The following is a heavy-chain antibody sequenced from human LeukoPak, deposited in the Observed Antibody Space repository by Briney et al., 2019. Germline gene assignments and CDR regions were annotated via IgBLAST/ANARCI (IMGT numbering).Heavy chain of an antibody. V-gene: IGHV3-53*04. J-gene: IGHJ3*02. CDR3: ARFMVVAASHAFDI. D-gene: IGHD2-15*01. CDR1: GFTLRSNY. CDR2: MYSGGST. Sequence: GGSLRHSCAASGFTLRSNYMIGLGQAPGKGLEGVAVMYSGGSTYYPHSVKCRFTISRHNSKNTRYLQMNSLSAEDTAVYYCARFMVVAASHAFDIWGQGTMVTVSS.